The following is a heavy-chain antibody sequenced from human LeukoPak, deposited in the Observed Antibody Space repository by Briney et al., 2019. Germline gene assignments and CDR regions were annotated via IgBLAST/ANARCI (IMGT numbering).Heavy chain of an antibody. CDR3: AKIRPPGKWHYYFDY. Sequence: PGGSLRLSCIASGLVFSNYGMSWVRQAPGKGLERVSAISGSSGTTYYADSVKGRFTISRDNSKNTLYLQMNSLRAEDTAIYYCAKIRPPGKWHYYFDYWGQGTLVTVSS. CDR2: ISGSSGTT. J-gene: IGHJ4*02. V-gene: IGHV3-23*01. CDR1: GLVFSNYG. D-gene: IGHD3-10*01.